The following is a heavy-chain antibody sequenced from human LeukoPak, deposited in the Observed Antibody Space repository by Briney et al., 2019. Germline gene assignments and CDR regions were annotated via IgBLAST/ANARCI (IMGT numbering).Heavy chain of an antibody. D-gene: IGHD3-16*01. V-gene: IGHV4-59*01. Sequence: SETLSLTCTVSGGSISSYQWNWIRQPPGKGLEWIGSIYNSGSTNYNPSFKSRVTISEDTSKNQFSLNLTSVTAADTAVYYCARDGKGGSSHDYWGQGILVTVSS. CDR3: ARDGKGGSSHDY. CDR2: IYNSGST. J-gene: IGHJ4*02. CDR1: GGSISSYQ.